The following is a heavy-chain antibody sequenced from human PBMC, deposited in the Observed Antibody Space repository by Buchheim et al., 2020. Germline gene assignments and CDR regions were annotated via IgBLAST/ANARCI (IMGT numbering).Heavy chain of an antibody. CDR2: ISSSGSTI. J-gene: IGHJ4*02. CDR1: GFTFSSYE. CDR3: ARDSTFSLKSRSTMYYYDSSGSNFDY. D-gene: IGHD3-22*01. Sequence: EVQLVESGGGLVQPGGSLRLSCAASGFTFSSYEMNWVRQAPGKGLEWVSYISSSGSTIYYADSVKGRFTISRDNAKNSLYLQMNSLRAEDTAVYYCARDSTFSLKSRSTMYYYDSSGSNFDYWGQGTL. V-gene: IGHV3-48*03.